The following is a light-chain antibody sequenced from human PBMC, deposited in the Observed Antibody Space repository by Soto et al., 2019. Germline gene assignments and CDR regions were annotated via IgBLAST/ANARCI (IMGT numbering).Light chain of an antibody. CDR3: QQYNHWPLT. CDR1: QSVGSN. CDR2: GAS. J-gene: IGKJ4*01. Sequence: IEMTKSPATLSVSPGERATLSCRASQSVGSNLAWYQQKPGQAPRLLIYGASTRATGIPARFSGSGSGTEFTLTISSLQSEDFALYYCQQYNHWPLTFGGGTKVDIK. V-gene: IGKV3-15*01.